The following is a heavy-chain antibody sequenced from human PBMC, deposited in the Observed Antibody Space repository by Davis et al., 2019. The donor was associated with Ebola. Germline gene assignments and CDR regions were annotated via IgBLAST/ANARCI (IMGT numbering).Heavy chain of an antibody. V-gene: IGHV3-30-3*01. D-gene: IGHD6-19*01. CDR1: GFTFSSYA. J-gene: IGHJ4*02. CDR2: ISYDGSNK. CDR3: ARLYSSGWYWDY. Sequence: PGGSLRLSCAASGFTFSSYAMHWVRQAPGKGLEWVAVISYDGSNKYYADSVKGRFTISRDNSKNTLYLQMNSLRAEDAAVYYCARLYSSGWYWDYWGQGTLVTVSS.